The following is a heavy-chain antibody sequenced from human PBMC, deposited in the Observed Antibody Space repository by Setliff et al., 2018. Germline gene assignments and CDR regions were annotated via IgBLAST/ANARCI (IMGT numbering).Heavy chain of an antibody. CDR3: ARQATDY. V-gene: IGHV4-39*01. Sequence: SETLSLTCTVSGGSISSSSYYWGWIRQPPGKGLEWIGSIYYTGSTNYNPSLKSRVTISVDTSKKQFSLRLNSVTAADTALYYCARQATDYWGQGTLVTVSS. CDR2: IYYTGST. J-gene: IGHJ4*02. CDR1: GGSISSSSYY.